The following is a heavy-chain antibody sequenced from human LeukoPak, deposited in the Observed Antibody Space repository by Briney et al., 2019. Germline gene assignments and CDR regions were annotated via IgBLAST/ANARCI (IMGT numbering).Heavy chain of an antibody. CDR1: TFPFSSYS. Sequence: GGSLRLSCAASTFPFSSYSMSWVRQAPGKGLEWVSYISRSANATFYADSVQGGFTISRDNAQNLLCLHMSSLRAEDTRAYFCDRFWGQGILVTVSS. V-gene: IGHV3-48*01. J-gene: IGHJ4*02. CDR3: DRF. CDR2: ISRSANAT.